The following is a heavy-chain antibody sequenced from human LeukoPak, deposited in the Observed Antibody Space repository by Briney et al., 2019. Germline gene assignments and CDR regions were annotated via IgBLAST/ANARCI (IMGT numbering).Heavy chain of an antibody. CDR1: EFTFSSYS. D-gene: IGHD2-15*01. V-gene: IGHV3-48*01. J-gene: IGHJ6*02. CDR3: ARGARATLGKDYYYGMDV. CDR2: ISRSISTM. Sequence: GGSLRLSCAAPEFTFSSYSMNWVRQAPGKGLEWISFISRSISTMYYADSVKGRFTISRDNAKNSVYLQMNSLRTEDTAVYYCARGARATLGKDYYYGMDVWGQGTTVTVSS.